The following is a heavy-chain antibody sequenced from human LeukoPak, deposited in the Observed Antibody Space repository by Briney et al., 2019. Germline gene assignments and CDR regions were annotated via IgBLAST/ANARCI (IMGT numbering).Heavy chain of an antibody. CDR2: IRYDGSNK. CDR1: GFTFSSYG. Sequence: GGSLRLSCAASGFTFSSYGMHWVRQAPGKGLEWVAFIRYDGSNKYYADSVKGRFTISRDNSKNTPYLQMNSLRAEDTAVYYCAKDRWRFGPNIVVVPAAPFDYWGQVTLVTVSS. J-gene: IGHJ4*02. CDR3: AKDRWRFGPNIVVVPAAPFDY. V-gene: IGHV3-30*02. D-gene: IGHD2-2*01.